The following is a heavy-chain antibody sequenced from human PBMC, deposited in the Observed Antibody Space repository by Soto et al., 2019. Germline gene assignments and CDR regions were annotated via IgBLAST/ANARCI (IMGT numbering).Heavy chain of an antibody. V-gene: IGHV4-39*01. Sequence: PSETLSLTCTVSGGSIRSSSYYWGWIRQPPGKGLEWIGSIYYSGSTYYNPSLKSRVTISVDTSKNQFSLKLSSVTAADTAVYYCARHPVTSITMIVVDLPSWFDPWGQGTLVTVSS. CDR2: IYYSGST. CDR3: ARHPVTSITMIVVDLPSWFDP. J-gene: IGHJ5*02. CDR1: GGSIRSSSYY. D-gene: IGHD3-22*01.